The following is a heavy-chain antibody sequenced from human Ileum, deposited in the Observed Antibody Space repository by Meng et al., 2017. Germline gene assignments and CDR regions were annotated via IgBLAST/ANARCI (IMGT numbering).Heavy chain of an antibody. CDR3: ARDLLRGYSYGPIDY. D-gene: IGHD5-18*01. Sequence: GGSLRLSCAASGFTFSDYYMSWIRQAPGKGLEWISFISGSGTSIYYADSVKGRFTISRDNAKNSLYLQMNSLRAEDTAVYYCARDLLRGYSYGPIDYWGQGTLVTVSS. CDR2: ISGSGTSI. J-gene: IGHJ4*02. V-gene: IGHV3-11*01. CDR1: GFTFSDYY.